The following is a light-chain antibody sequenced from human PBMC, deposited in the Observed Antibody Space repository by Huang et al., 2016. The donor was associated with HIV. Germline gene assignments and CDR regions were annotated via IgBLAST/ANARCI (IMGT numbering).Light chain of an antibody. CDR3: MQTLQSQLT. V-gene: IGKV2-28*01. CDR1: QSLLHSNGYNY. Sequence: DIVMTQAPLSLPVTPGEPASISCRSSQSLLHSNGYNYVDWYLQKPGQPPQLLIYVGSNRAAGVPDRLSGSGSGTDFTLKISRVEAEDVGIYYCMQTLQSQLTFGGGTKVEIK. CDR2: VGS. J-gene: IGKJ4*01.